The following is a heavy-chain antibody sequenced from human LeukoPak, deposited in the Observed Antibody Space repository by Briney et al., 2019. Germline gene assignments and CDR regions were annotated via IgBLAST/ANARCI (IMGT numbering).Heavy chain of an antibody. CDR1: GGSISSGSYY. V-gene: IGHV4-61*02. D-gene: IGHD6-13*01. J-gene: IGHJ4*02. CDR3: ARLPSEPSIAAAGTLDY. Sequence: SQTLSLTCTVSGGSISSGSYYWSWIRQPAGKGLEWIGRIYTSGSTNYNPSLKSRVTISVDTSKNQFSLKLSSVTAADTAVYYCARLPSEPSIAAAGTLDYWGQGTLVTVSS. CDR2: IYTSGST.